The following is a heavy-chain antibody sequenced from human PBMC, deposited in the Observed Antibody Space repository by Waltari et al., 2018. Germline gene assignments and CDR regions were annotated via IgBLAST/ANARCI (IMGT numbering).Heavy chain of an antibody. CDR2: VDPEDGET. CDR1: GYTFRDYS. D-gene: IGHD6-19*01. Sequence: EVQLLQSGAELQEPGTTVRTSCKVSGYTFRDYSIPWVQQAPGKGLRWMGLVDPEDGETIYADNFQGRVTISADTSTDTAFMELSSLRSEDTAVFYCATALGDSSSASRPFDFWGQGTMITVSS. V-gene: IGHV1-69-2*01. J-gene: IGHJ3*01. CDR3: ATALGDSSSASRPFDF.